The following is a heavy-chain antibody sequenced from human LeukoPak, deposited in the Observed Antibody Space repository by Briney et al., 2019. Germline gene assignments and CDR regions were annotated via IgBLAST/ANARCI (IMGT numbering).Heavy chain of an antibody. D-gene: IGHD6-13*01. V-gene: IGHV4-39*02. CDR1: GGSISTSSYY. CDR2: IYYSGST. J-gene: IGHJ4*02. Sequence: SETLSLTCTVSGGSISTSSYYCGWIRQPPGKGLEWIGSIYYSGSTYHNPSLKSRVTISVDTSKNHFSLKLSSVTAADTAVYYCASSSRWSYFFDYWGQGTLVTVSS. CDR3: ASSSRWSYFFDY.